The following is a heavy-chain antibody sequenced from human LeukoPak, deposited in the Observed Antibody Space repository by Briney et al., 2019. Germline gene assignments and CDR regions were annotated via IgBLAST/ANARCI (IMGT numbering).Heavy chain of an antibody. CDR1: RFTFSSYA. J-gene: IGHJ4*02. Sequence: PGGSLRLSCAASRFTFSSYAMSWVRQAPGKGLEWVAVISYDGSNKYYADSVKGRFTISRDNSKNTLYLQMNSLRAEDTAVYYCARELAGGGLDYWGQGTLVTVSS. D-gene: IGHD3-3*02. V-gene: IGHV3-30-3*01. CDR3: ARELAGGGLDY. CDR2: ISYDGSNK.